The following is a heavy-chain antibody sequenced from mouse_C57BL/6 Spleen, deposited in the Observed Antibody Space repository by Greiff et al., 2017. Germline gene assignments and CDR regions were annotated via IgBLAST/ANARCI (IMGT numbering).Heavy chain of an antibody. CDR3: ARQYYGSSLWFAY. CDR2: ISNLAYSI. CDR1: GFTFSDYG. D-gene: IGHD1-1*01. Sequence: EVKLMESGGGLVQPGGSLKLSCAASGFTFSDYGMAWVRQAPRKGPEWVAFISNLAYSIYYADTVTGRFTISRENAKNTLYLEMSSLRSEDTAMYYCARQYYGSSLWFAYWGQGTLVTVSA. V-gene: IGHV5-15*01. J-gene: IGHJ3*01.